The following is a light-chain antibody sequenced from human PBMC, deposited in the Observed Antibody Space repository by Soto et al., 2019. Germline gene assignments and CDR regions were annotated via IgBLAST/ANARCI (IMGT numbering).Light chain of an antibody. V-gene: IGKV1-5*01. CDR3: HQYNSYTWT. J-gene: IGKJ1*01. Sequence: DIQMTQSPSTLSASVCDSVTITCRASQNIRNWLAWYQQKPGKAPNPLIYHASNLQSGVPSRFSGSGSGTEFTLTISSLQPDDFATYYCHQYNSYTWTFGQGTKVDI. CDR1: QNIRNW. CDR2: HAS.